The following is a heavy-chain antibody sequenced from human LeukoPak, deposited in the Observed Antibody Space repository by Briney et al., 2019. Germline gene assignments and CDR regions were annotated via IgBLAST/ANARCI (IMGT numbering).Heavy chain of an antibody. Sequence: GGSLRLSCAASGFTFDDYAMHWVRQAPGKGLEWVSGISWNSGSIGYADSVKGRFTISRDNAKNSLYLQMNSLRAEDTAVYYCAKDILAPGLHFDHWGQGTLVTVSS. CDR2: ISWNSGSI. V-gene: IGHV3-9*01. CDR3: AKDILAPGLHFDH. J-gene: IGHJ4*02. CDR1: GFTFDDYA. D-gene: IGHD1-26*01.